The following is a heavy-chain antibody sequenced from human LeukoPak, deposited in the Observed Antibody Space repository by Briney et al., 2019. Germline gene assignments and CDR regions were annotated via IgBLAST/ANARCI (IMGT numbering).Heavy chain of an antibody. Sequence: PSQTLSLTCTVSGGSISSGGYYWSWIRQHPGKGLEWIGYIYYSGSTYYNPSLKSRVTISVDTSKNQFSLKLSSVAAADTAVYYCARGRGYYSWFDYWGQGTLVTVSS. CDR1: GGSISSGGYY. CDR3: ARGRGYYSWFDY. CDR2: IYYSGST. V-gene: IGHV4-31*03. J-gene: IGHJ4*02. D-gene: IGHD3-22*01.